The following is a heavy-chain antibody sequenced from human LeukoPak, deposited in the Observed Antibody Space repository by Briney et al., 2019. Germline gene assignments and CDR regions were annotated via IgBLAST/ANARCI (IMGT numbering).Heavy chain of an antibody. CDR2: ISYSGST. J-gene: IGHJ4*02. CDR3: ARRICSGGSCQKDY. D-gene: IGHD2-15*01. CDR1: GGSISSSNYY. Sequence: SETLSLTCTVSGGSISSSNYYWGWLRQPPGKGLEWIGYISYSGSTNYNPSLKSRVTISIDTSRNQFSLKLSSVTAADTAVYYCARRICSGGSCQKDYWGQGTLVTVSS. V-gene: IGHV4-61*05.